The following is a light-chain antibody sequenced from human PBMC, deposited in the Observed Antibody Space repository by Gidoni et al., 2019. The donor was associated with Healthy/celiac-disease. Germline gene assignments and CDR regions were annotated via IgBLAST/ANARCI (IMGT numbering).Light chain of an antibody. V-gene: IGKV1-5*03. Sequence: DILIPQSPSTLSASVGDRVTITCRASQSISSWLAWYQQKPGKAPKLLIYKASSLESGVPSRFSGSGSGTEFTLTISSLQPDDFATYYCRQYNSYSPMYTFGQGTKLEIK. CDR1: QSISSW. CDR3: RQYNSYSPMYT. J-gene: IGKJ2*01. CDR2: KAS.